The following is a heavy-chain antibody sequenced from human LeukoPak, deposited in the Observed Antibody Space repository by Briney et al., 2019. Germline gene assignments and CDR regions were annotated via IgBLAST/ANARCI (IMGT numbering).Heavy chain of an antibody. CDR3: ARGARWAYYFDY. CDR1: GFTFSSYG. V-gene: IGHV3-30*02. D-gene: IGHD4-23*01. Sequence: GGSLRLSCAASGFTFSSYGMHWVRQAPGKGLEWVAFIRYDGSNKYYADSVKGRFTISRDNANNSLYLQLNSLRAEDSAIYYCARGARWAYYFDYWGQGSLVTVSS. J-gene: IGHJ4*02. CDR2: IRYDGSNK.